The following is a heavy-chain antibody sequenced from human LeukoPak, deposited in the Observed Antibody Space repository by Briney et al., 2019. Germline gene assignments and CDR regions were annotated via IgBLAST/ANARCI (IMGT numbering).Heavy chain of an antibody. CDR1: GGSISSYY. CDR2: IYTSGST. V-gene: IGHV4-4*07. CDR3: ARVRPHYDILTGYYLPYYYYMDV. J-gene: IGHJ6*03. D-gene: IGHD3-9*01. Sequence: PSETLSLTCTVSGGSISSYYWGWIRQPPGKGLEWIGRIYTSGSTNYNPSLKSRVTMSVDTSKNQFSLKLSSVTAADTAVYYCARVRPHYDILTGYYLPYYYYMDVWGKGTTVTVSS.